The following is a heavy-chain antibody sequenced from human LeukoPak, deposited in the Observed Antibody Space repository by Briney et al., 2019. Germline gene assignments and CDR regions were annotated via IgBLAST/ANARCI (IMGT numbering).Heavy chain of an antibody. CDR3: AKAQMDV. CDR2: ISWNSGSI. J-gene: IGHJ6*04. V-gene: IGHV3-9*01. Sequence: GGSLRLSCAASGSTFDDYAMHWVRQAPGKGLEWVSGISWNSGSIGYADSVKGRFTISRDNAKNSLYLQMNSLRAEDTALYYCAKAQMDVWGKGTTVTVSS. CDR1: GSTFDDYA.